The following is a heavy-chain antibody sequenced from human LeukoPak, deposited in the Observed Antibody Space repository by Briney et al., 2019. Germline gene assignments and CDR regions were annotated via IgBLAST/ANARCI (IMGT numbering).Heavy chain of an antibody. V-gene: IGHV1-46*01. Sequence: ASVKVSCKASGYTFTGYYMHWVRQAPGQGLEWMGIINPSGGSTSYAQKFQGRVTMTRDMSTSTVYMELSSLRSEDTAVYYCASASDEIRLEWLLYENWFDPWGQGTLVTVSS. CDR1: GYTFTGYY. J-gene: IGHJ5*02. CDR2: INPSGGST. D-gene: IGHD3-3*01. CDR3: ASASDEIRLEWLLYENWFDP.